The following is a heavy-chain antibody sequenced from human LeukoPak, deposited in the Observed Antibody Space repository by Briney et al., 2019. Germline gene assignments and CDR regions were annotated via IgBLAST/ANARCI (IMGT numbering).Heavy chain of an antibody. CDR2: INHSGST. CDR1: GGSFSGYY. CDR3: AGDPGATDYYFDY. D-gene: IGHD1-26*01. Sequence: TETLSLTCAVYGGSFSGYYWSWIRQPPGKGLEWIGEINHSGSTNYNPSLKSRVTISVDTSKNQFSLKLSSVTAADTAVYYCAGDPGATDYYFDYWGQGTLVTVSS. V-gene: IGHV4-34*01. J-gene: IGHJ4*02.